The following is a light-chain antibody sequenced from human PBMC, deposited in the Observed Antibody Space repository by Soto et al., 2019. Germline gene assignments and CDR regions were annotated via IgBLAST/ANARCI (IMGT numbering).Light chain of an antibody. CDR3: CSYAGSYSYV. J-gene: IGLJ1*01. Sequence: SALTHPRSVSGSPGQSVTISCTGTSSDVGGYNYVSWYQQHPGKAPKLMIYDVSKRPSGVPDRFSGSKSGNTASLTISGVQAEYVAHYYLCSYAGSYSYVFGSGTKLTVL. CDR1: SSDVGGYNY. V-gene: IGLV2-11*01. CDR2: DVS.